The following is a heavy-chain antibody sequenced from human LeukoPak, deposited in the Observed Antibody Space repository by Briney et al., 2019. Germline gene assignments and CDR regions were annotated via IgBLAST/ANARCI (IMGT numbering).Heavy chain of an antibody. CDR3: ARDLVAGLYYFDS. Sequence: SETLSLTCTVSGGSISSSSYYWGWIRQPPGKGLEWIGSIYYSGSTYYNPSLKSRVTISVDTSKNQFSLTLSSVTAADTAVYYCARDLVAGLYYFDSWGQGTLVTVSS. D-gene: IGHD6-19*01. CDR2: IYYSGST. V-gene: IGHV4-39*07. CDR1: GGSISSSSYY. J-gene: IGHJ4*02.